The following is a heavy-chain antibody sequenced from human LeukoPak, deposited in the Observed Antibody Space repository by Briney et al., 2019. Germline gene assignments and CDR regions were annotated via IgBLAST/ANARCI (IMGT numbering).Heavy chain of an antibody. CDR3: AKSFASRPSSLDY. D-gene: IGHD2-2*01. CDR1: GFTFSSYA. CDR2: ISGSGGST. J-gene: IGHJ4*02. V-gene: IGHV3-23*01. Sequence: GGSLRLSCAASGFTFSSYAMSWVRQAPGKGLEWVSAISGSGGSTYYADPVKGRFTISRDNSKNTLYLQMNSLRAEDTAVYYCAKSFASRPSSLDYWGQGTLVTVSS.